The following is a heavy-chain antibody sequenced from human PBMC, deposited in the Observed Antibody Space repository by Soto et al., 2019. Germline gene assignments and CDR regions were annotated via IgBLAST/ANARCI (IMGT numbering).Heavy chain of an antibody. D-gene: IGHD2-2*02. CDR3: ARQRCSSTSCYTHIYNYYGMDV. Sequence: QLQLQESGPGLVKPSETLSLTCTVSGGSISSSIYYWGWIRQPPGKGLEWIGSMYYSGSTYYNPSLKSRVTISVDTSKTQFSLKLSSVTAADTAVYYCARQRCSSTSCYTHIYNYYGMDVWGQGTAVTVSS. CDR1: GGSISSSIYY. V-gene: IGHV4-39*01. J-gene: IGHJ6*02. CDR2: MYYSGST.